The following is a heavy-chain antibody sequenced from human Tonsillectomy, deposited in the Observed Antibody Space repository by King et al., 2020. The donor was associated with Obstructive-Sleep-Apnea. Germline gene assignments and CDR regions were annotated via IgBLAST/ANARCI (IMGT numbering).Heavy chain of an antibody. J-gene: IGHJ4*02. V-gene: IGHV4-59*01. CDR1: GGSISRYY. D-gene: IGHD3-22*01. CDR3: ARLDLDCYDSSGYYPRWLDY. Sequence: VQLQESGPGLVKPSETLSLTCTVSGGSISRYYWSWIRQPPGKGLEWIGYIYYSGSTNYNPSLKSRGSMSVDTSKIQFSLKLRSVTAADTAVYYCARLDLDCYDSSGYYPRWLDYWGQGTLVTVSS. CDR2: IYYSGST.